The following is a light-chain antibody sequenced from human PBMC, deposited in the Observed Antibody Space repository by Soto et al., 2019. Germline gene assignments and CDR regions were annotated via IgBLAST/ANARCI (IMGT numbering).Light chain of an antibody. V-gene: IGKV3-15*01. CDR2: DAS. J-gene: IGKJ1*01. CDR1: QSVSTN. Sequence: EIVMTQSPATLSVSPGKSATLSCRASQSVSTNLAWYQQKPGQPPRLLIFDASTGATGIPGRFSGSGSGTEFTLTISSLQSEDFAVYYCQQYNSLPPWTFGQGTKVEI. CDR3: QQYNSLPPWT.